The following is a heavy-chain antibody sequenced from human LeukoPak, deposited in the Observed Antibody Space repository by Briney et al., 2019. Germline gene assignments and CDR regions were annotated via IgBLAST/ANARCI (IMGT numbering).Heavy chain of an antibody. CDR1: GGSISSYY. V-gene: IGHV4-59*01. D-gene: IGHD6-19*01. J-gene: IGHJ5*02. Sequence: SETLSLTCTVSGGSISSYYWSWIRQPAGKGLEWIGYIYYSGSTSYNPFLKSRVTISVDTSKNQFSLKLSSVTAADTAVYYCAGHSRGFDPWGQGTLVTVSS. CDR2: IYYSGST. CDR3: AGHSRGFDP.